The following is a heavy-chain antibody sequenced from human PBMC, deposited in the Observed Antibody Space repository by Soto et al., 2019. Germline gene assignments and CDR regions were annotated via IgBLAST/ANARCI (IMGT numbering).Heavy chain of an antibody. D-gene: IGHD3-22*01. CDR3: AREGTYYDSSGYYFNFDY. Sequence: GGSLRLSCAASGFTFSSYGMHWVRQAPGKGLEWVAVIWYDGSNKYYADSVKGRFTISRDNSKNTLYLQMNSLRAEDTAVYYCAREGTYYDSSGYYFNFDYWGQGTLVTVSS. J-gene: IGHJ4*02. CDR2: IWYDGSNK. V-gene: IGHV3-33*01. CDR1: GFTFSSYG.